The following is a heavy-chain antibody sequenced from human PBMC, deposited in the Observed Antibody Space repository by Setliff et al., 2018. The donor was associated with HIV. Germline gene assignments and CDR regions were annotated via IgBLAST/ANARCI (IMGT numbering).Heavy chain of an antibody. Sequence: SETLSLTCAVYGGSFSGNYWNWIRQPPGKGLEWIGEINHSANTNYSPSLKSRVTISVDTSKNQFSLKLNSVTAADTAVYYCARRLQFLEFLHGVGGLDVWGQGTTVTVSS. CDR2: INHSANT. D-gene: IGHD3-3*01. CDR1: GGSFSGNY. V-gene: IGHV4-34*01. CDR3: ARRLQFLEFLHGVGGLDV. J-gene: IGHJ6*02.